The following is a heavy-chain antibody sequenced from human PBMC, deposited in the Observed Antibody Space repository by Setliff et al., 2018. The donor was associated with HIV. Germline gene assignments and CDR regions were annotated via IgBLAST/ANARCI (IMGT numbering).Heavy chain of an antibody. V-gene: IGHV3-48*03. CDR1: GFTFSNYE. CDR3: ARLSPPDDYGDLGGIDY. D-gene: IGHD4-17*01. CDR2: ISSGDNTM. Sequence: PGGSLRLSCAASGFTFSNYEMNWVRQAPGKGLEWVAYISSGDNTMYYADSVKGRFTIYRDNAKNSLFLQMSSLRAEDTAVYYCARLSPPDDYGDLGGIDYWGQGTLVTVSS. J-gene: IGHJ4*02.